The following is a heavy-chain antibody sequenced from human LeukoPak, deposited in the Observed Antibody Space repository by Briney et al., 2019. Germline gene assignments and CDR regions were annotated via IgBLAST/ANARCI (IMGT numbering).Heavy chain of an antibody. CDR1: GFTFTSSA. V-gene: IGHV1-58*02. J-gene: IGHJ1*01. CDR2: IVVGSGNT. Sequence: ASVKVSCKASGFTFTSSAMQWVRQARGQRLEWIGWIVVGSGNTNYAQKFQERVTITRDMSTSTAYMELSSLRSEGTAVYYCAAGTVTTAEYFQHWGQGTLVTVSS. D-gene: IGHD4-17*01. CDR3: AAGTVTTAEYFQH.